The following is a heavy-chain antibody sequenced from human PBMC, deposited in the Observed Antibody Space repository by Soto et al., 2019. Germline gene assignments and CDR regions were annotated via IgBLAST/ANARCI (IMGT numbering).Heavy chain of an antibody. Sequence: ASVKVSCKASGYTFTSYYMHWVLQAPGQGLEWMGIINPSGGSTSYAQKFQGRVTMTRDTSTSTVYMELSSLRSEDTAVYYCARSGIAILTGYSIDYWGQGTLVTVSS. D-gene: IGHD3-9*01. J-gene: IGHJ4*02. CDR2: INPSGGST. CDR1: GYTFTSYY. CDR3: ARSGIAILTGYSIDY. V-gene: IGHV1-46*01.